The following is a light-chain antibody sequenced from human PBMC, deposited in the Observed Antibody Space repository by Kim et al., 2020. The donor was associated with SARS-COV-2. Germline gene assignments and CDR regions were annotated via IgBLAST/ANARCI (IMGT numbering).Light chain of an antibody. J-gene: IGLJ3*02. V-gene: IGLV2-14*01. CDR2: DVN. CDR1: SSDVGGYDF. Sequence: QSALTQPASVSGSPGQSITISCTGTSSDVGGYDFVSWYQQHPGKAPKLIIYDVNDRPSAVSDRFSGTKSGNTASLTISGLQPEDEADYYCNSYTSTNTRVFGGGTKLTVL. CDR3: NSYTSTNTRV.